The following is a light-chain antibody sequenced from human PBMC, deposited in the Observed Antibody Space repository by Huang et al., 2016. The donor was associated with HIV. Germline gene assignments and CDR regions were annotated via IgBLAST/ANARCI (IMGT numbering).Light chain of an antibody. CDR3: QQYINLLLT. CDR1: QDISKY. CDR2: DAS. J-gene: IGKJ4*01. Sequence: DIQMTQSPSSLSASVGDRVTITCQASQDISKYLNWYQQKPGKAPKLLIYDASNLETGVPSMFSGSGSRTDFTFTINSLQPEDIATYYCQQYINLLLTFGGGTKVEIK. V-gene: IGKV1-33*01.